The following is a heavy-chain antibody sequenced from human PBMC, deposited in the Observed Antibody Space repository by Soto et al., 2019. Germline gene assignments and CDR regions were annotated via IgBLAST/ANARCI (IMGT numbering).Heavy chain of an antibody. CDR2: IIPIFGTA. V-gene: IGHV1-69*13. D-gene: IGHD3-16*02. J-gene: IGHJ5*02. CDR1: GGTFSSYA. CDR3: AVIEYNWFDP. Sequence: SVKVSCKASGGTFSSYAISWVRQAPGQGLEWMGGIIPIFGTANYAQKFQDRVTITADESTSTAYMELSSLRSEDTAVYYCAVIEYNWFDPWGQGTLVTVSS.